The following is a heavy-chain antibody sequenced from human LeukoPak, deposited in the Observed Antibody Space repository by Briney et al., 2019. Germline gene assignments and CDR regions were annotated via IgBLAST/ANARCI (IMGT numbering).Heavy chain of an antibody. CDR1: GGSIRSSSYY. Sequence: ASETLSLTCTVSGGSIRSSSYYWGWSRQPPGKGLEWIGSIYYSGSTYYNPSLKSRVTIPVDTSKNQFSLKLSSVTAADTAVYYCARQGSKYYYDSSGYYPFDYWGQGTLVTVSS. D-gene: IGHD3-22*01. CDR2: IYYSGST. J-gene: IGHJ4*02. CDR3: ARQGSKYYYDSSGYYPFDY. V-gene: IGHV4-39*01.